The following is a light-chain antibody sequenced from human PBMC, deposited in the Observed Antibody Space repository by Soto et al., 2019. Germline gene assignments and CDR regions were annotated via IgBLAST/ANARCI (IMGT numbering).Light chain of an antibody. J-gene: IGKJ4*01. Sequence: DIQMTQSPSSLSASVGDGVTITCQASQDIGHFLNWYQQKPGKAPKLLIYDASNLNTGVPSRFSGSGSRTDFIFTVTTLQPEDTATYYCQHYDSLPLTFGGGTKVEIK. CDR3: QHYDSLPLT. CDR1: QDIGHF. V-gene: IGKV1-33*01. CDR2: DAS.